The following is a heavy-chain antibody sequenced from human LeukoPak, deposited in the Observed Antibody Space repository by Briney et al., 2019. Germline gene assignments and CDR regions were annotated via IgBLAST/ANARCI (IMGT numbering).Heavy chain of an antibody. D-gene: IGHD4-17*01. V-gene: IGHV4-28*05. CDR2: IFYTGGI. J-gene: IGHJ3*02. Sequence: PSDTLSLTCAVSGFSISTSNYWAWIRQPPGRGLEWIGHIFYTGGIYYNPSLKSRVTMSVDTSRNQFFLKLNSVTAVDTAVYYCARKATTGPTKAAFDIWGQGTMVTVST. CDR1: GFSISTSNY. CDR3: ARKATTGPTKAAFDI.